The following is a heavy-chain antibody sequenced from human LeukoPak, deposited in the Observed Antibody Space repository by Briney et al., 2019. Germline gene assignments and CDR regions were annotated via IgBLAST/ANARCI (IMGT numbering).Heavy chain of an antibody. CDR2: ISWDGGST. V-gene: IGHV3-43*01. J-gene: IGHJ3*02. CDR3: AKDDSGSYYGDAFDI. D-gene: IGHD1-26*01. Sequence: GGSLRLSCAASGFTFDDYTMHWVRQAPGKGLEWVSLISWDGGSTYYADSVKGRFTISRDNSKNSPYLQMNSLRTEDTALYYCAKDDSGSYYGDAFDIWGQGTMVTVSS. CDR1: GFTFDDYT.